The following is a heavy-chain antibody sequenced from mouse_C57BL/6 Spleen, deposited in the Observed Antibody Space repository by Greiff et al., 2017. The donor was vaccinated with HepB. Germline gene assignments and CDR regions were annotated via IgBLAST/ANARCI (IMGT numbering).Heavy chain of an antibody. D-gene: IGHD1-1*01. CDR1: GFTFTDYY. V-gene: IGHV7-3*01. CDR2: IRNKANGYTT. CDR3: ARIPDYYGSLDY. Sequence: EVQLVESGGGLVQPGGSLSLSCAASGFTFTDYYMSWVRQPPGKALEWLGFIRNKANGYTTEYSASVKGRFTISRDNSQSILYLQMNDLRAEDSATYYCARIPDYYGSLDYWGQGTTLTVSS. J-gene: IGHJ2*01.